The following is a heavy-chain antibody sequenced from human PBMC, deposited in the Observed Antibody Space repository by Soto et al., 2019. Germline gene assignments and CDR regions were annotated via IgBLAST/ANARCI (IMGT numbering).Heavy chain of an antibody. CDR3: SRSLDY. CDR1: GFTFSSYW. CDR2: INQDGSEK. V-gene: IGHV3-7*01. Sequence: PGGSLRLSCEASGFTFSSYWMDWVRQAPGKGLEWVANINQDGSEKNYVDSVKGRFTISRDNAKNSLYLQMSSLTAEDSALYYCSRSLDYWGQGTLVTVSS. J-gene: IGHJ4*02.